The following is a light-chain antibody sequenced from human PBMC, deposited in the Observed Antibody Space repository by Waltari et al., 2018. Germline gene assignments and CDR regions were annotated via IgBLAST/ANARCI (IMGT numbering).Light chain of an antibody. CDR3: QQYYTIPPT. CDR1: QSVLYNSIHKTY. V-gene: IGKV4-1*01. J-gene: IGKJ1*01. Sequence: DIVMTQSPDSLAVSLGERATINCKPSQSVLYNSIHKTYVAWYQHKPGQSPKLLIYWASTRDSGVPDRFSGSGSGTDFTLTISSLQAEDVAVYYCQQYYTIPPTFGQGTKVEIK. CDR2: WAS.